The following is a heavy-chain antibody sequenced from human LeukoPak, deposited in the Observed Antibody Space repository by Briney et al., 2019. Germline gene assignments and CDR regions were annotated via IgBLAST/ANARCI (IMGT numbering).Heavy chain of an antibody. CDR1: GGSFSGYY. J-gene: IGHJ3*02. Sequence: SETLSLTCAVYGGSFSGYYWSWIRQPPEKGLEWIGEINHSGSTNYNPSLKSRVTISVDTSKNQFSLKLSSVTAADTSVYYCARARGGYCSSTSCRNAFDIWGQGTMVTVSS. CDR2: INHSGST. CDR3: ARARGGYCSSTSCRNAFDI. V-gene: IGHV4-34*01. D-gene: IGHD2-2*01.